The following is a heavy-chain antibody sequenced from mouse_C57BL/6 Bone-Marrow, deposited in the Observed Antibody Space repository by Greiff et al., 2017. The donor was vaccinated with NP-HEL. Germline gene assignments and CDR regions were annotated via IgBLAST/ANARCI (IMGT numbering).Heavy chain of an antibody. V-gene: IGHV1-11*01. CDR2: IYPVSGVT. CDR1: GYTFTDHI. Sequence: QVQLQQSGAELASPGASVTLSCKASGYTFTDHIMNWVKKRPGQGLEWIGRIYPVSGVTNYNQKFMGKATFAVDRSSSTVYMVLNSLPSEDPAVWGDYDLPWFADWGQGTLVTVSA. CDR3: YDLPWFAD. J-gene: IGHJ3*01. D-gene: IGHD2-4*01.